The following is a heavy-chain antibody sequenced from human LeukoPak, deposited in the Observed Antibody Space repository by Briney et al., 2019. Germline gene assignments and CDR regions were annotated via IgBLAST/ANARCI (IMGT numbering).Heavy chain of an antibody. CDR1: GFTFGSYA. CDR3: AKEPTPGGAFYFDA. D-gene: IGHD3-10*01. V-gene: IGHV3-23*01. CDR2: IRVGGGTA. Sequence: GGSLRLSCAASGFTFGSYAMSWVRQAPGKGLEWVSTIRVGGGTAYFADSVKGRFTISRDNSENTLYLQMNSLRAEDTALYYCAKEPTPGGAFYFDAWGQRTLVTVSS. J-gene: IGHJ4*02.